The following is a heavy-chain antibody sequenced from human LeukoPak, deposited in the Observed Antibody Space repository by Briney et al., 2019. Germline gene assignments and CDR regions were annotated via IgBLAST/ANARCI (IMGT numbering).Heavy chain of an antibody. V-gene: IGHV1-2*02. D-gene: IGHD3-10*01. CDR1: GYTFTGYY. Sequence: ASVKVSCKASGYTFTGYYMHWVRQAPGQGLEWMGWINPNSGGTNYAQKFQGRVTMTRDTSISTAYMELSRLRSDDTAVYYCARRDYHGSGSYYSHNWFDPWGQGTLVTVSS. CDR3: ARRDYHGSGSYYSHNWFDP. CDR2: INPNSGGT. J-gene: IGHJ5*02.